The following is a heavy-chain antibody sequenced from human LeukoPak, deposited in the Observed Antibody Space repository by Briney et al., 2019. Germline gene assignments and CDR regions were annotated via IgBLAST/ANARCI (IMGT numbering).Heavy chain of an antibody. D-gene: IGHD5-24*01. CDR3: ARDPRDGYNCPFDY. J-gene: IGHJ4*02. V-gene: IGHV1-2*02. CDR2: INPNSGDT. Sequence: GASVKVSCKASGYTCTDDFIHWVRQAPGQGLEWMGWINPNSGDTNYAQNFQGRVTMTRDTSISTAYMELSRLRSDDTVVYYCARDPRDGYNCPFDYWGQGTLVTVSS. CDR1: GYTCTDDF.